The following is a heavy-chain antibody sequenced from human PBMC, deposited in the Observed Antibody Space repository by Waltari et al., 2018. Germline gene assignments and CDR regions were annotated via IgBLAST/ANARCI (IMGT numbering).Heavy chain of an antibody. CDR1: GFTFSNFW. CDR2: INQDGMGE. V-gene: IGHV3-7*04. J-gene: IGHJ4*02. CDR3: QRGDY. Sequence: EVQLVESGGGLVQPGGSLRLSCAASGFTFSNFWMSWARQASGKGVGLVANINQDGMGEYYVDSVKGRFTISRDNARNSLYLQMNSLRAEDTAVYYCQRGDYWGQGTLVTVSS.